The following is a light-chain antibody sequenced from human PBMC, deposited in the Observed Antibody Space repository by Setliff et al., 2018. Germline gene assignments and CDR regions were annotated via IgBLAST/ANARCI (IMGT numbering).Light chain of an antibody. V-gene: IGLV2-8*01. CDR3: SSYAGSDNFPCV. CDR2: EVS. Sequence: QSALTQPPSASGYPGQSVTISCTGNSSHVGGYNYVSWHQQHPGKAPKLMIYEVSKRPSGVTNRFSGSMSGNTASLTVSGLQAEDEADYYCSSYAGSDNFPCVFGTGTKVTVL. J-gene: IGLJ1*01. CDR1: SSHVGGYNY.